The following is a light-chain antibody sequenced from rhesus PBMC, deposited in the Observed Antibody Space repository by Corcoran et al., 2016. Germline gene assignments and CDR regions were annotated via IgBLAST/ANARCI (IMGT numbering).Light chain of an antibody. CDR3: QQYKSCPFT. J-gene: IGKJ3*01. CDR2: AAT. V-gene: IGKV1-28*02. Sequence: DIQMTQSPSSLSASVGDTVTITCRASQGISSYLNWFQQKPGKAPKLLIYAATTLQSGVPSRFSGSGSGTDFTLTISSLQPEDFATYSCQQYKSCPFTFGPGTKLDIK. CDR1: QGISSY.